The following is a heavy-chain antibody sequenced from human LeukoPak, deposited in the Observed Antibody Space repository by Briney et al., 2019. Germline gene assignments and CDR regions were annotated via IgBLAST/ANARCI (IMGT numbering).Heavy chain of an antibody. J-gene: IGHJ4*02. D-gene: IGHD3-10*01. CDR1: GGTFSSYA. V-gene: IGHV1-69*13. Sequence: ATVKVSCKASGGTFSSYAISWVRQAPGQGLEWMGGIIPIFGTANYAQKFQGRVTITADESTSTAYMELSSLRSEDTAVYYCARDPNYYGSGSYNDYWGQGTLVTVSS. CDR3: ARDPNYYGSGSYNDY. CDR2: IIPIFGTA.